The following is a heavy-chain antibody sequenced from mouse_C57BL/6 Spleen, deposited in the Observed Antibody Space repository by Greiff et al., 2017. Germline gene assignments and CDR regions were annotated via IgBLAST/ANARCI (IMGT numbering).Heavy chain of an antibody. D-gene: IGHD2-2*01. CDR3: AREGYGYDGVDY. Sequence: VQLQQSGPELVKPGASVKISCKASGYAFSSSWMNWVKQRPGKGLEGIGRIYPGDGDTNYNGKFKGKATLTADKSSSTAYMQLSSLTSEDSAVYFCAREGYGYDGVDYWGQGTTLTVSS. V-gene: IGHV1-82*01. CDR1: GYAFSSSW. J-gene: IGHJ2*01. CDR2: IYPGDGDT.